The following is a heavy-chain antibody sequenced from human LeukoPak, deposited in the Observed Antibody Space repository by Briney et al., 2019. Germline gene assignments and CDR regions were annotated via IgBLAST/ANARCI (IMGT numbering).Heavy chain of an antibody. CDR1: GYTFTGYY. D-gene: IGHD3-22*01. V-gene: IGHV1-2*02. J-gene: IGHJ4*02. CDR3: ARGGPTHLYYYDSSGYPTGAY. CDR2: INPNSGGT. Sequence: ASVKVSCKASGYTFTGYYMHWVRQAPGQGLEWMGWINPNSGGTNYAQKFQGRVTMTRDTSISTAYMELSRLRSDDTAVYYCARGGPTHLYYYDSSGYPTGAYWGQGTLVTVSS.